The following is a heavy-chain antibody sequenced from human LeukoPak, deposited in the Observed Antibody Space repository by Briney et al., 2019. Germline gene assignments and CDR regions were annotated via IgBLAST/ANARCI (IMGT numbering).Heavy chain of an antibody. V-gene: IGHV4-59*08. CDR2: IYYSGST. J-gene: IGHJ4*02. D-gene: IGHD1-1*01. CDR3: ATSPGTTGTT. CDR1: GGSISSYY. Sequence: PSETLSLTCTVSGGSISSYYWSWIRQPPGNGLEWIGYIYYSGSTNYNPSLTSRVTISVDTSKNQFSLKLSSVTAADTAVYYCATSPGTTGTTWGQGTLVTVSS.